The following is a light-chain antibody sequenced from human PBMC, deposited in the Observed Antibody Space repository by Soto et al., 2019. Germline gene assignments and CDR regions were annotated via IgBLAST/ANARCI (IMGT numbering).Light chain of an antibody. Sequence: AIRMTQSPSSFSASTGDRVTITFRSSQGISSYLAWYQQKPGKAPKLLIYAASTLQSGVPSRFSGSGSGTDFTLSISCLQSEDFATYYCQQYYSYPPITFGQGTRLEI. J-gene: IGKJ5*01. V-gene: IGKV1-8*01. CDR1: QGISSY. CDR3: QQYYSYPPIT. CDR2: AAS.